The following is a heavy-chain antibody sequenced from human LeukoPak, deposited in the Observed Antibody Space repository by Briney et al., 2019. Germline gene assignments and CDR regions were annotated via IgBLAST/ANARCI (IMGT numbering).Heavy chain of an antibody. CDR2: ISSSSYI. V-gene: IGHV3-21*01. CDR3: ASPQDNDAFDI. J-gene: IGHJ3*02. Sequence: GGSLRLSCAASGFTFSSYSMNWVRQAPGKGLEWVSSISSSSYIYYADSVKGRFTISRDNAKNSLYLQMNSPRAEDTAVYYCASPQDNDAFDIWGQGTMVTVSS. CDR1: GFTFSSYS.